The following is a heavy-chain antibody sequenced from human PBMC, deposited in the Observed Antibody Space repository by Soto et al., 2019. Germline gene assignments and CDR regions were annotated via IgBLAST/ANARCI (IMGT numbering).Heavy chain of an antibody. D-gene: IGHD5-18*01. J-gene: IGHJ6*02. CDR2: IDYSGTT. Sequence: SETLSLTCTISGGSITSKYWNWIRRPPGKGLEWIGYIDYSGTTNYNPSLKSRVTISVDTSKNQFSLKLTSVTAADTAAYYCASNGYSYGREYYYYTMDVWGQGTTVTVSS. V-gene: IGHV4-59*01. CDR3: ASNGYSYGREYYYYTMDV. CDR1: GGSITSKY.